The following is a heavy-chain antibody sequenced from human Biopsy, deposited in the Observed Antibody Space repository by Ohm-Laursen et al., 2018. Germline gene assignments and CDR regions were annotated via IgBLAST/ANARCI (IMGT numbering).Heavy chain of an antibody. Sequence: SVTVSCKASGGIFSSYAMSWVRQAPGQGLEWMGRIIPLLGITNYAQKFQGRVTISADKSTSTAYMELSSLRSEDTAVYYCAREYPEGDVWGQGTTVTVSS. D-gene: IGHD2-2*02. J-gene: IGHJ6*02. CDR1: GGIFSSYA. CDR3: AREYPEGDV. CDR2: IIPLLGIT. V-gene: IGHV1-69*04.